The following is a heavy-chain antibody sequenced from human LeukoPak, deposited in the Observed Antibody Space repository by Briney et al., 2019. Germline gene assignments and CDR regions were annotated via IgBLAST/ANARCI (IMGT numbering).Heavy chain of an antibody. CDR3: GYTNNFYH. CDR2: IKHDGSEE. Sequence: GESLRLSCVASGVSISGQWMNWVRQAPGQGLEWVANIKHDGSEENYVDSVKGRFTISRDDGRNSVSLQMNSVRAEDTAVYYCGYTNNFYHWGQGTLVVVSS. D-gene: IGHD3-16*02. CDR1: GVSISGQW. J-gene: IGHJ4*02. V-gene: IGHV3-7*01.